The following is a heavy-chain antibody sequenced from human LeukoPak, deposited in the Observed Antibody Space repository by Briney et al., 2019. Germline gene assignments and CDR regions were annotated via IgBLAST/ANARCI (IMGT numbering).Heavy chain of an antibody. Sequence: PPESLSLTCTHSGDSLKTYNGCSLRQPPRKELEWIGYVYHRGTTNYNPALKSRVTISVDTSKNQFSLKLSTVTAADTAVYYCARVGRGRDLDYWGQGTLVTVSS. CDR1: GDSLKTYN. CDR3: ARVGRGRDLDY. CDR2: VYHRGTT. D-gene: IGHD2-21*01. V-gene: IGHV4-59*01. J-gene: IGHJ4*02.